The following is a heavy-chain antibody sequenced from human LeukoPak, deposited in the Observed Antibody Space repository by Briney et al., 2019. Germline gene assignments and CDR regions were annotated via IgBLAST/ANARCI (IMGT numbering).Heavy chain of an antibody. D-gene: IGHD4-17*01. J-gene: IGHJ4*02. V-gene: IGHV4-39*01. Sequence: SETLSLTCTVSGGSISSSSYYWGWIRQPPGKGLEWIGSIYYSGSTYYNPSLKSRVTISVDTSKNQFSLKLSSVTAADTAMYYCARHVWETFYGDYEGYWGQGNLVTVSS. CDR1: GGSISSSSYY. CDR3: ARHVWETFYGDYEGY. CDR2: IYYSGST.